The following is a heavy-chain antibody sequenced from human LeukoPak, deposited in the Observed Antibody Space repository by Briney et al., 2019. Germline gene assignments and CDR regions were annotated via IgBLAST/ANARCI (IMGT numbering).Heavy chain of an antibody. Sequence: GASVKVSCKASGYTFTGYYMHWVRQAPGQGLEWMGWINPNSGGTNYAQRFQGRVTMTRDTSISTTYMELSRLRSDDTAIYYCARGNCSGRSCYSIDPWGQGTQVTVSS. CDR2: INPNSGGT. V-gene: IGHV1-2*02. CDR3: ARGNCSGRSCYSIDP. CDR1: GYTFTGYY. J-gene: IGHJ5*02. D-gene: IGHD2-15*01.